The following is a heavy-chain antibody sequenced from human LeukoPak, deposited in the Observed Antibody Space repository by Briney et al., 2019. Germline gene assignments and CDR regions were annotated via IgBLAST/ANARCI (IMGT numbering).Heavy chain of an antibody. V-gene: IGHV3-48*01. CDR1: GFTFSSYS. CDR3: ARGQEMATRNDAFDI. Sequence: GGSLRLSCAASGFTFSSYSMNWVRQAPGKGLEWVSCISSSSSTIYYADSVKGRFTISRDNAKNSLYLQMNSLRAEDTAVYYCARGQEMATRNDAFDIWGQGTMVTVSS. CDR2: ISSSSSTI. J-gene: IGHJ3*02. D-gene: IGHD5-24*01.